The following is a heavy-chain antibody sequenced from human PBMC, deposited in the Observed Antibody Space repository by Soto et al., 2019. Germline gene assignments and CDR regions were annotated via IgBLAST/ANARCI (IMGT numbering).Heavy chain of an antibody. V-gene: IGHV3-30-3*01. J-gene: IGHJ3*02. Sequence: GGSLRLSCAASGFTFSDYAMYWVRQAPGKGLEWVSVISFDGNIKYYTGSVKGRFTISRDNAKNTLYLQMNSLRAEDTAVYYCARERRIGEQGVTPDAFDIWGQGTMVTVSS. CDR3: ARERRIGEQGVTPDAFDI. CDR1: GFTFSDYA. D-gene: IGHD3-10*01. CDR2: ISFDGNIK.